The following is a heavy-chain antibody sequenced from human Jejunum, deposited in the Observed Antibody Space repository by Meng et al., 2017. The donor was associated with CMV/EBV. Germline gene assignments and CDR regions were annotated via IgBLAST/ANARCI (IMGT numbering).Heavy chain of an antibody. Sequence: KASGYTFTGYYMHWVRQAPGQGLEWMQWINPNSGGTNYAQKFQGWVTMTRDTSITAYMELSRLRSDDTAVYYCAKYCDGRRCHSYFDPWGQGTLVTVSS. J-gene: IGHJ5*02. D-gene: IGHD2-15*01. CDR2: INPNSGGT. V-gene: IGHV1-2*04. CDR3: AKYCDGRRCHSYFDP. CDR1: GYTFTGYY.